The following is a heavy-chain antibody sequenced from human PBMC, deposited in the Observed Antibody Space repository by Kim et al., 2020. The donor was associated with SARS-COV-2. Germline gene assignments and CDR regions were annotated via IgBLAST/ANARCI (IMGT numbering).Heavy chain of an antibody. CDR1: GGSISSSSYY. V-gene: IGHV4-39*01. CDR3: ARQVITMVREIGWFDP. D-gene: IGHD3-10*01. CDR2: IYYSGST. Sequence: SETLSLTSTVSGGSISSSSYYWGWIRQPPGKGLEWIGSIYYSGSTYYNPSLKSRVTISVDTSKNQFSLKLSSVTAADTAVYYCARQVITMVREIGWFDPWGQGTLVTVSS. J-gene: IGHJ5*02.